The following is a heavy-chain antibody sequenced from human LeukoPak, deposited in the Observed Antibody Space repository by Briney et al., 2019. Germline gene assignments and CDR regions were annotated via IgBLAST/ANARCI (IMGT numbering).Heavy chain of an antibody. Sequence: GASVKVSCKASGYTFTGYYMHWVRQAPGQGLEWMGWINPNSGGTNYAQKFQGRVTMTRDTSISTAYMELSRLRSDDTVVYYCARGAVYYYDSSGSFDYWGQGTLVTVSS. CDR2: INPNSGGT. J-gene: IGHJ4*02. V-gene: IGHV1-2*02. CDR1: GYTFTGYY. CDR3: ARGAVYYYDSSGSFDY. D-gene: IGHD3-22*01.